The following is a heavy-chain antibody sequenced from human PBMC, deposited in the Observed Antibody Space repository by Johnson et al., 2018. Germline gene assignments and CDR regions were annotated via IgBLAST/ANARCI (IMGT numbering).Heavy chain of an antibody. D-gene: IGHD2-2*01. CDR3: GRTVQAEVVVVPDAMPMDV. Sequence: QVQLVESGAEVKKPGSSVKVSCKASGGTFSSYSIYWLRQAPGQGLEWMGRIIPIVDIANYAQKFQGRVTITADTSTPTAYMGLSSLGSDDTAVYYCGRTVQAEVVVVPDAMPMDVWGKGTTVTVSS. V-gene: IGHV1-69*09. J-gene: IGHJ6*03. CDR2: IIPIVDIA. CDR1: GGTFSSYS.